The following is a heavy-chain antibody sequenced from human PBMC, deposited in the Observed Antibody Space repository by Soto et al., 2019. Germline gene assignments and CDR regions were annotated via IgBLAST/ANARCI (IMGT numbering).Heavy chain of an antibody. CDR2: INIYGGGT. J-gene: IGHJ4*02. CDR3: ARAFYYYDNSGLAF. CDR1: GYTFTSYG. D-gene: IGHD3-22*01. Sequence: QVHLEQSGPEVKKPGASVKVSCKASGYTFTSYGISWVRLAPGQGLEWMGWINIYGGGTNYAQKYQDRVTMTRDTSTNTVYREMGSLTSDDTAIYYCARAFYYYDNSGLAFWGQGTLVPVPS. V-gene: IGHV1-18*01.